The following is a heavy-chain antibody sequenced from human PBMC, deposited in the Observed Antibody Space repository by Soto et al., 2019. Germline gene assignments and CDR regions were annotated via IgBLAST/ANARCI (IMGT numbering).Heavy chain of an antibody. CDR2: MDPKSGNT. V-gene: IGHV1-8*01. CDR3: ARGRGWRDY. CDR1: GYTFTNYD. D-gene: IGHD2-15*01. Sequence: QVQLVQSGAEEKKPGASVKVSCKDSGYTFTNYDINWLRQAPGQGLEWMGWMDPKSGNTDYAQKFQGRVTITRNTSISTAYLEVISLSSEDTAVYFCARGRGWRDYWGQGTVVTVSS. J-gene: IGHJ4*02.